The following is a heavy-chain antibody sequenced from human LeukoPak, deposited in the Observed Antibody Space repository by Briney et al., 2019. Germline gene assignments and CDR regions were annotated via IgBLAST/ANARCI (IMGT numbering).Heavy chain of an antibody. CDR1: GYTFTSYG. J-gene: IGHJ3*02. D-gene: IGHD3-10*01. CDR3: ASRYGSGNVDAFDI. Sequence: GASVKVSCKASGYTFTSYGISWVRQAPGQGLEWMGLINPTGGSTGYAQKFQGRVTMTRDMSTSTDYMELSSLRSEDTAVYYCASRYGSGNVDAFDIWGQGTMVTVSS. V-gene: IGHV1-46*01. CDR2: INPTGGST.